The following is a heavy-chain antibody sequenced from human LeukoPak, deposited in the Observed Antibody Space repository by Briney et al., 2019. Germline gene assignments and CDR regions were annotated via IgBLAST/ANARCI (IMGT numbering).Heavy chain of an antibody. V-gene: IGHV3-23*01. CDR2: ITLSGGST. Sequence: PGGSLRLSCGASGFTFSSYDMICLPEAPGRGLECVSSITLSGGSTFYAHSVMGRFTISRDNSQKTLYLQMNSLSPEDTAVYYCAKRGNPAVSPNYLDVWGKGTPVSVSS. J-gene: IGHJ6*03. CDR1: GFTFSSYD. D-gene: IGHD2-2*01. CDR3: AKRGNPAVSPNYLDV.